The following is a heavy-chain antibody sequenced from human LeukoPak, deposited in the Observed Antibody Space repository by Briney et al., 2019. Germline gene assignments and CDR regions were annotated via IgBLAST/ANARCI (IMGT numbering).Heavy chain of an antibody. Sequence: PGGSLRLSCAASGFSVSSNYMNWVRQAPGKGLEGGSAIYTGGTTYYADSAKGRFTISRDNSKNTLYLQMNSLRAEDTAVYYCARDKLGSGYSSDFDYWGQGTLVTVSS. CDR2: IYTGGTT. D-gene: IGHD6-19*01. CDR3: ARDKLGSGYSSDFDY. J-gene: IGHJ4*02. V-gene: IGHV3-66*02. CDR1: GFSVSSNY.